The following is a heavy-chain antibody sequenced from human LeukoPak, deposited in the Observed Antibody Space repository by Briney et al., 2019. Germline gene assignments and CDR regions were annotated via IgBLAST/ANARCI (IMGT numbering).Heavy chain of an antibody. CDR2: IIPILGIA. Sequence: ASVKVSCKASGYTFTSYYMHWVRQAPGQGLEWMGRIIPILGIANYAQKFQGRVTITADKSTSTAYMELSSLRSEDTAVYYCASKVATITNWFDPWGQGTLVTVSS. D-gene: IGHD5-12*01. CDR3: ASKVATITNWFDP. V-gene: IGHV1-69*02. J-gene: IGHJ5*02. CDR1: GYTFTSYY.